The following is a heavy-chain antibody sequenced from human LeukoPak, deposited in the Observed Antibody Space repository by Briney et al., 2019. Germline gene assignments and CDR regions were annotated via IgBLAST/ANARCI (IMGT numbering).Heavy chain of an antibody. J-gene: IGHJ4*02. V-gene: IGHV4-4*02. CDR2: IYHSGST. Sequence: SETLSLTCAVSGGSISSSNWWSWVRQPPGKGLEWIGEIYHSGSTNYNPSLKSRVTISVDKSKNQFSLKLSSVTAADTAVYYCARNYYDSSGYLFDYWGQGTLVTVSS. CDR3: ARNYYDSSGYLFDY. D-gene: IGHD3-22*01. CDR1: GGSISSSNW.